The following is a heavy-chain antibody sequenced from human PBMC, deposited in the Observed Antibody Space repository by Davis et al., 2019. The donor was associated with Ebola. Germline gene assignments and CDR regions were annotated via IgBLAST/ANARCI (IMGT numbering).Heavy chain of an antibody. Sequence: ASVKVSCKASGYTFTNYYMHWVRQAPGQGLEWMGMINPNDGRTIYAQKFQGRVTVTRDTSISTAYMELNSLTSEDTAVYYCARGTRTLDIWGQGTMVTVSS. J-gene: IGHJ3*02. CDR3: ARGTRTLDI. CDR2: INPNDGRT. V-gene: IGHV1-46*01. CDR1: GYTFTNYY. D-gene: IGHD3/OR15-3a*01.